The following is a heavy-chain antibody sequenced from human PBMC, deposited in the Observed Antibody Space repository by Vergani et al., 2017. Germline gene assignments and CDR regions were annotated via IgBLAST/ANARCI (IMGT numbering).Heavy chain of an antibody. D-gene: IGHD6-19*01. CDR3: AKVGSSGWYYFDY. Sequence: EVQLLVSGGGLVQPGGSLRLSCAASGFTFSSYAMSWVRQAPGKGLEWVSAISGSGGSTYYADSVKGRFTISRDNSKNTLYLKMNSLRGGDTAVYYCAKVGSSGWYYFDYWGQGTLVTVSS. CDR2: ISGSGGST. CDR1: GFTFSSYA. V-gene: IGHV3-23*01. J-gene: IGHJ4*02.